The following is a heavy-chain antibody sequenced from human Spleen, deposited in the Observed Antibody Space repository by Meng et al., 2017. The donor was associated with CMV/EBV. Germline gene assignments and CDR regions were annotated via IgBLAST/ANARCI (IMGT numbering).Heavy chain of an antibody. V-gene: IGHV3-15*01. Sequence: GGSLRLSCAASGFTFSNAWMSWVRQAPGKGLEWVGRIKSKTDGGTTDYAAPVKGRFTISRDDSKNTLYLQMNSLKTEDTAVYYCTTAGYCTNGVCQYYYGMDVWGQGTTVTVSS. CDR2: IKSKTDGGTT. J-gene: IGHJ6*02. CDR3: TTAGYCTNGVCQYYYGMDV. D-gene: IGHD2-8*01. CDR1: GFTFSNAW.